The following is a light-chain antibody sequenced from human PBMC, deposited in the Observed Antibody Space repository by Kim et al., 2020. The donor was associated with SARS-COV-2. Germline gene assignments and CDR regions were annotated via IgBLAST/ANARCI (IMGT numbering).Light chain of an antibody. J-gene: IGLJ2*01. V-gene: IGLV3-19*01. CDR2: GRN. CDR3: QSRDSGGNVV. CDR1: SLRSYY. Sequence: SSELTQDPAVSVALGQTVRITCQGDSLRSYYATWYQQKPRQAPLLVIFGRNNRPSGIPDRFSGSTSGNTASLTISGAQAEDGADFYCQSRDSGGNVVFGGGTKLTVL.